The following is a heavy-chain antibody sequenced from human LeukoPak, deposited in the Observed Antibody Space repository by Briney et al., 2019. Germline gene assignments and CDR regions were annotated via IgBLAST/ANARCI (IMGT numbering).Heavy chain of an antibody. CDR3: ARDRIRGNDYGDYFGY. CDR2: IYHSGST. Sequence: SETLSLTCTVSGYSISSGYYWGWIRQPPGKGLEWIGSIYHSGSTYYNPSLKSRVTISVDTSKNQFSLKLSSVTAADTAVYYCARDRIRGNDYGDYFGYWGQGTLVTVSS. V-gene: IGHV4-38-2*02. J-gene: IGHJ4*02. D-gene: IGHD4-17*01. CDR1: GYSISSGYY.